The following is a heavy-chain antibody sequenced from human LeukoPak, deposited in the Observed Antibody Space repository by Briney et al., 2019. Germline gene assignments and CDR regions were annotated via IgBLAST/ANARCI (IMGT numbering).Heavy chain of an antibody. V-gene: IGHV4-59*01. Sequence: SETLSLTCTVSGGSISSYYWSWIRQPPGKGLERIGYIYYSGSTNYNPSLKSRVTISVDTSKNQFSLKLSSVTAADTAVYYCARISNSGYDSFDYWGLGTLVTVSS. D-gene: IGHD5-12*01. CDR2: IYYSGST. CDR1: GGSISSYY. J-gene: IGHJ4*02. CDR3: ARISNSGYDSFDY.